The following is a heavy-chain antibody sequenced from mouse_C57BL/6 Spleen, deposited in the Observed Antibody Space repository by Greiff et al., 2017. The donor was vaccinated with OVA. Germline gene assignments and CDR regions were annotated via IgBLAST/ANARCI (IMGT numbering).Heavy chain of an antibody. Sequence: DVQLVESGGGLVKPGGSLKLSCAASGFTFSSYSMSWVRQTPGKRLEWVATISGGGGYTYYPDSVKGRFTISRDNAENTLYLQMSSLKSEDTALYYCARQDWGVRPYYFDYWGKGTTLTVSS. CDR2: ISGGGGYT. J-gene: IGHJ2*01. D-gene: IGHD4-1*01. CDR1: GFTFSSYS. V-gene: IGHV5-9*01. CDR3: ARQDWGVRPYYFDY.